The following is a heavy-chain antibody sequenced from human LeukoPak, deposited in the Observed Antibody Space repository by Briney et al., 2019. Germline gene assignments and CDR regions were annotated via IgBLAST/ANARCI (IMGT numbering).Heavy chain of an antibody. J-gene: IGHJ6*03. V-gene: IGHV4-34*01. D-gene: IGHD3-3*01. CDR3: ARGAQEVLRLLYYYYYMDV. CDR1: GGSMSSYY. Sequence: PSETLSLTCTVSGGSMSSYYWSWIRQPPGKGLEWMGEINHIGSTNYNPSLKSRVTISVDTHKNQFSLKLSSVTAADTAVYYCARGAQEVLRLLYYYYYMDVWGKGTTVTVSS. CDR2: INHIGST.